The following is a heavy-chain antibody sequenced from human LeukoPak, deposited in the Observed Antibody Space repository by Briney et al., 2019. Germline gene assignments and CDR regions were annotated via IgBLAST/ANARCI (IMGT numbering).Heavy chain of an antibody. CDR2: ISAYNGNT. Sequence: GESLKISCKGSGYSFTSYWIGWVRQAPGQGLEWMGWISAYNGNTNYAQKLQGRVTMTTDTSTSTAYMELRSLRSDDTAVYYCARDVGATHGGFDYWGQGTLVTVSS. CDR1: GYSFTSYW. J-gene: IGHJ4*02. D-gene: IGHD1-26*01. V-gene: IGHV1-18*04. CDR3: ARDVGATHGGFDY.